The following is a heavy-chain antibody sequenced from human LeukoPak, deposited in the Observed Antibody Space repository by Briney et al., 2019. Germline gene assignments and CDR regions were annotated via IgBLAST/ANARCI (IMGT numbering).Heavy chain of an antibody. J-gene: IGHJ4*02. CDR3: ARDHRSWGGFDY. V-gene: IGHV3-30*01. Sequence: AGTLRLSCAASGFTFSSYAMHWVRQAPAKGLERVAVISYDGSNKYYADSVKGRFTISRDNSKNTLYLQMNSLRAEDTAVYYCARDHRSWGGFDYWGQGTLVTVSS. CDR2: ISYDGSNK. D-gene: IGHD2-15*01. CDR1: GFTFSSYA.